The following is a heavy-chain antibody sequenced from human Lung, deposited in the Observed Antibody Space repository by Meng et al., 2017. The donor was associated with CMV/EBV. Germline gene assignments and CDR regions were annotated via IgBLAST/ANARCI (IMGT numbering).Heavy chain of an antibody. CDR3: VKGWQNLGDY. J-gene: IGHJ4*02. Sequence: GESLKISCRASGYTFSSYSMSWVRQAPGKGLEWVSSISGSGGSTYSADSVKGRLTISRDNSESTLYLQMNSLTAEDTAIYYCVKGWQNLGDYWGQGPLVPFSS. CDR2: ISGSGGST. D-gene: IGHD7-27*01. CDR1: GYTFSSYS. V-gene: IGHV3-23*01.